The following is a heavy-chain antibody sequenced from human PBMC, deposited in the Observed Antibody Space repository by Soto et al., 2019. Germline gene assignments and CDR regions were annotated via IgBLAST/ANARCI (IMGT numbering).Heavy chain of an antibody. V-gene: IGHV1-58*01. CDR1: GFTFTSSA. CDR3: AADLFSVAEGGVAFDI. CDR2: IVVGSGNT. J-gene: IGHJ3*02. D-gene: IGHD6-19*01. Sequence: ASVKVSCKASGFTFTSSAVQWVRQARGQRLEWIGWIVVGSGNTNYAQKFQERVTITRDMSTSTAYMELSSLRSEDTAVYYCAADLFSVAEGGVAFDIWGQGTMVTVSS.